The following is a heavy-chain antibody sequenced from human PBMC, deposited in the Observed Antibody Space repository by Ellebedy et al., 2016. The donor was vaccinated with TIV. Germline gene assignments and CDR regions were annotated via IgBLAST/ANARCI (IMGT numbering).Heavy chain of an antibody. D-gene: IGHD1-26*01. CDR1: GFTFTSSA. CDR3: ATDRFPGWELLPEGAGDAPYGMDV. J-gene: IGHJ6*02. CDR2: IVVGSGNT. V-gene: IGHV1-58*01. Sequence: SVKVSXXASGFTFTSSAVQWVRQARGQRLEWIGWIVVGSGNTNYAQKFQERVTITRDMSTSTAYMELSSLRSEDTAVYYCATDRFPGWELLPEGAGDAPYGMDVWGQGTTVTVSS.